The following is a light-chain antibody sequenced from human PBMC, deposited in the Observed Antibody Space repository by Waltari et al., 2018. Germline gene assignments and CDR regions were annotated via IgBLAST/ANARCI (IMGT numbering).Light chain of an antibody. CDR2: EGS. CDR3: CSYAGAV. V-gene: IGLV2-23*01. Sequence: QSALTQPASVSGSPGQSITISCTGTSRGVGSYNLVSWYQQHPGKAPKRMIYEGSKRPSGVSNRFSGSKSGNTASLTISGLQAEDEADYYCCSYAGAVFGGGTKLTIL. J-gene: IGLJ3*02. CDR1: SRGVGSYNL.